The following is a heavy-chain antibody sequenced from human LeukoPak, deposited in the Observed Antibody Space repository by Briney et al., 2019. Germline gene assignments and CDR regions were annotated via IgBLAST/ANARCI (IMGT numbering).Heavy chain of an antibody. CDR2: IKSKTDGGTT. V-gene: IGHV3-15*01. D-gene: IGHD3-9*01. CDR3: TTSAHYDMSFDY. CDR1: GFTFSNAW. J-gene: IGHJ4*02. Sequence: TGGSLRLSCAASGFTFSNAWMSWVRQAPGKGLEWVGRIKSKTDGGTTDYAAPVKGRFTISRDDSKNTLYLQMSSLKTEDTAVYYCTTSAHYDMSFDYWGQGTLVTVSS.